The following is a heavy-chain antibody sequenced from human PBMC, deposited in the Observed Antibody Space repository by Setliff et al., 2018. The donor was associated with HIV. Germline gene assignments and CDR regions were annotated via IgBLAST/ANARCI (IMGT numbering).Heavy chain of an antibody. J-gene: IGHJ4*02. CDR1: GFTFTNYW. CDR2: INSDGNNI. CDR3: ARTETLWFGESQDY. Sequence: GGSLRLSCAASGFTFTNYWMHWGRQVPGKGLTWVARINSDGNNIAYADSVEGRFTISRDNAKNTLYLQMNSLRGEDTAVYFCARTETLWFGESQDYWGQGTLVTVSS. V-gene: IGHV3-74*01. D-gene: IGHD3-10*01.